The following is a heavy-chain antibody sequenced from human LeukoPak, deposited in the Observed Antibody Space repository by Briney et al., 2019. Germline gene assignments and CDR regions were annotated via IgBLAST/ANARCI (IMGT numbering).Heavy chain of an antibody. V-gene: IGHV1-69*13. Sequence: SVKVSCKASGGTFSSYAISWVRQAPGQGLEWMGGIIPILGTANYAQKFQGRVTITADESTSTAYMELSSLRSEDTAVYYCARERSGYGDYHWFDPWGQGTLVTVSS. D-gene: IGHD4-17*01. CDR2: IIPILGTA. CDR3: ARERSGYGDYHWFDP. J-gene: IGHJ5*02. CDR1: GGTFSSYA.